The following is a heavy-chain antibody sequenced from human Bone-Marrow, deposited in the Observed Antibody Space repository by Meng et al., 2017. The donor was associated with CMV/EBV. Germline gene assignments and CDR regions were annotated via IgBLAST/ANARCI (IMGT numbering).Heavy chain of an antibody. D-gene: IGHD3-22*01. J-gene: IGHJ4*02. CDR1: VGSISSSSYY. Sequence: SETLSLTSTDSVGSISSSSYYWGWIRQPPGKGLEWIGSLYYSGNTYYNPSLKSRVTISVDTSKNQFSLKLSSVTAADTAVYYCARTTYYYDSSCYCVVDYWGQGTLVTFSS. CDR2: LYYSGNT. CDR3: ARTTYYYDSSCYCVVDY. V-gene: IGHV4-39*01.